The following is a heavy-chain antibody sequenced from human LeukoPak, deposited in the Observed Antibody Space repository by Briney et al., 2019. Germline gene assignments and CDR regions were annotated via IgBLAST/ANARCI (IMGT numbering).Heavy chain of an antibody. D-gene: IGHD2-8*01. V-gene: IGHV4-38-2*02. CDR3: VRDRYGTKPRTPDI. J-gene: IGHJ3*02. CDR1: DYSISSGYY. Sequence: SETLSLTCTVSDYSISSGYYWGWIRQPPGKGLEWIGSIYYSGSTYYNPSLKGQVIISVDMSKNHFSLKLSSVTAADTAVYYCVRDRYGTKPRTPDIWGQGTMVTVSS. CDR2: IYYSGST.